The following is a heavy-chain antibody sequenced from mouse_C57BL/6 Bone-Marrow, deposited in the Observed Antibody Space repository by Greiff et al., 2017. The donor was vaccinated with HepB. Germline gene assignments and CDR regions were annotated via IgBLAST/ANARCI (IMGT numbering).Heavy chain of an antibody. CDR2: IRNKANGYTT. V-gene: IGHV7-3*01. J-gene: IGHJ3*01. D-gene: IGHD1-1*01. CDR1: GFTFTDYY. CDR3: ARYYGSAWFAY. Sequence: EVQVVESGGGLVQPGGSLSLSCAASGFTFTDYYMSWVRQPPGKALEWLGFIRNKANGYTTEYSASVKGRFTISRDNSQSILYLQMNALRAEDSATYYCARYYGSAWFAYWGQGTLVTVSA.